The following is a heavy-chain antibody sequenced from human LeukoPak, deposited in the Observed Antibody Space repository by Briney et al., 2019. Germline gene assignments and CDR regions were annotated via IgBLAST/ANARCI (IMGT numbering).Heavy chain of an antibody. D-gene: IGHD2-21*01. CDR2: ISGSGGST. CDR1: GFTFSSYA. Sequence: GGSLRLSCAASGFTFSSYAMSWVRQAPGKGLEWVSAISGSGGSTYYTDSVKGRFTISRDNSKNTLYLQMNSMRAEDTAVYYCAKDFRAAWIAGGFDYWGQGTLVTVSS. J-gene: IGHJ4*02. V-gene: IGHV3-23*01. CDR3: AKDFRAAWIAGGFDY.